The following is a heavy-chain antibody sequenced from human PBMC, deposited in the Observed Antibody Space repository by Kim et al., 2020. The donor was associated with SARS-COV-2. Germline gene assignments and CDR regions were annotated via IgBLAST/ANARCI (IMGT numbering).Heavy chain of an antibody. CDR3: ARGGRQLVFLDY. V-gene: IGHV4-34*01. J-gene: IGHJ4*02. Sequence: NYNPSLKSRVTISVDTSKNQFSLKRSAVTAADTAVYYCARGGRQLVFLDYWGQGTLVTVSS. D-gene: IGHD6-6*01.